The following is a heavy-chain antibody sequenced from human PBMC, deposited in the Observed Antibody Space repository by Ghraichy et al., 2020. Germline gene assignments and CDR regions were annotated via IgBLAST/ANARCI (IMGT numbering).Heavy chain of an antibody. D-gene: IGHD3-22*01. CDR1: GFTFSSYS. CDR2: ISSSSSTI. J-gene: IGHJ4*02. Sequence: GGSLRLSCAASGFTFSSYSMNWVRQAPGKGLEWVSYISSSSSTIYYADSVKGRFTISRDNAKNSLYLQMNSLRAEDTAVYYCAREEWGRSSGYYFWGQGTLVTVSS. V-gene: IGHV3-48*01. CDR3: AREEWGRSSGYYF.